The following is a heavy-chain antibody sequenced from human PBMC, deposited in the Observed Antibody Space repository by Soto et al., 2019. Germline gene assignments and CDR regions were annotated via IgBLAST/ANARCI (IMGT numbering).Heavy chain of an antibody. CDR2: IWYDGSNE. D-gene: IGHD1-7*01. CDR3: ARDHGTTCYGPIDY. CDR1: GFTFNTYG. Sequence: QVQLVESGGGAVQPGRSLRLSCAASGFTFNTYGMHWVRQAPGKGLEWVAVIWYDGSNEFCADSVKGRFTISRDNSKNTLYLQMNSLRDEDTAIYYCARDHGTTCYGPIDYWGQGTLVTVSS. J-gene: IGHJ4*02. V-gene: IGHV3-33*01.